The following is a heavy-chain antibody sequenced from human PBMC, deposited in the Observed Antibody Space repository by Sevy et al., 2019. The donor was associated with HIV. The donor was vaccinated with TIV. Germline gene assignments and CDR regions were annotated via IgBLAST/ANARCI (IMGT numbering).Heavy chain of an antibody. V-gene: IGHV1-18*01. D-gene: IGHD6-19*01. J-gene: IGHJ6*02. CDR1: GYTFTSYG. CDR3: ARSAGLFKGYSSGWYRDYYYGMDV. Sequence: ASVKVSCKASGYTFTSYGISWVRQAPGQGLEWMGWISAYNGNTNDAQKLQGRVTMTTDTSTSTAYMELRSLRSDDTAVYYCARSAGLFKGYSSGWYRDYYYGMDVWGQGTTVTVSS. CDR2: ISAYNGNT.